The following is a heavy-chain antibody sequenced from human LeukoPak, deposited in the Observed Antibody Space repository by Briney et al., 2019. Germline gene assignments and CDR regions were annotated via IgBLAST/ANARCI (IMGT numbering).Heavy chain of an antibody. Sequence: GGSLRLSCAASGFTFSSYAMHWVRQAPGKGLEYVSAISSNGGSTYYANPVKGRFTISRDNSKNTLYLQMGSLRAEDMAVYYCVAYCGGDCYSAGGWGQGTLVTVSS. CDR1: GFTFSSYA. J-gene: IGHJ4*02. CDR3: VAYCGGDCYSAGG. CDR2: ISSNGGST. D-gene: IGHD2-21*02. V-gene: IGHV3-64*01.